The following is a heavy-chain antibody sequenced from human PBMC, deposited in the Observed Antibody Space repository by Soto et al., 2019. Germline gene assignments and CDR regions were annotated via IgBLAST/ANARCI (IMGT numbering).Heavy chain of an antibody. J-gene: IGHJ5*02. D-gene: IGHD3-9*01. Sequence: GGSLRLSCAASGFTFSSYSMNWVRQAPGKGLEWVSYISSSSSSTIYYADSVKGRFTISRDNAKNSLYLQMNSLRAEDTAVYYCASGYILTQNLKKLNWFDPWGQGTLVTVSS. CDR3: ASGYILTQNLKKLNWFDP. V-gene: IGHV3-48*01. CDR1: GFTFSSYS. CDR2: ISSSSSSTI.